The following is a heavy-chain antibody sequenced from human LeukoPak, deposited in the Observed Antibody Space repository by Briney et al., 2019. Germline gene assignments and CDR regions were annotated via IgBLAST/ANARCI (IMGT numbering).Heavy chain of an antibody. CDR2: ISGSAGAT. J-gene: IGHJ5*02. Sequence: GGSLRLSCAASGFTFNNYAMTWVRQAPGKGLEWVSAISGSAGATFSADSVKGRFTISRDNSKNTLYLQMNSLRAEDTAVYYCAKDRAMVRGVTSPGAWGQGTLVTVSS. V-gene: IGHV3-23*01. CDR3: AKDRAMVRGVTSPGA. CDR1: GFTFNNYA. D-gene: IGHD3-10*01.